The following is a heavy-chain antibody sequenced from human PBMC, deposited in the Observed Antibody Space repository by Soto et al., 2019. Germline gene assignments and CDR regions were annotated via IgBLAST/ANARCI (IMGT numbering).Heavy chain of an antibody. CDR2: IHQTRGT. J-gene: IGHJ5*02. CDR3: ARGPDSGEYGWFDP. D-gene: IGHD7-27*01. CDR1: GGSFSAYD. Sequence: QVQLQQWGAGLLKPSETLSLTCAVYGGSFSAYDWTGIRQPPGKGLEWIGDIHQTRGTNYNPSLTSRVIISVDTSKNQFSLKLRSVTAADTAVYYCARGPDSGEYGWFDPWGQGSLVTVSS. V-gene: IGHV4-34*01.